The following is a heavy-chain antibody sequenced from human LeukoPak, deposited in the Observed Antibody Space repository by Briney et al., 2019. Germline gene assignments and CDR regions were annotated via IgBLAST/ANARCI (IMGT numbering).Heavy chain of an antibody. CDR3: ARAIAAQYYFDY. CDR2: ISSSSSYI. V-gene: IGHV3-21*01. CDR1: GFTFGSYS. D-gene: IGHD6-6*01. J-gene: IGHJ4*02. Sequence: GSLRLSCAASGFTFGSYSMNWVRQAPGKGLEWVPSISSSSSYIYYADSVKGRFTISRDNAKNSLYLQMNSLRAEDTAVYYCARAIAAQYYFDYWGQGTLVTVSS.